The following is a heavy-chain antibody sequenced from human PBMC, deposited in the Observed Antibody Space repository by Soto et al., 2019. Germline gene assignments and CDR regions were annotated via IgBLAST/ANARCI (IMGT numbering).Heavy chain of an antibody. D-gene: IGHD6-13*01. Sequence: SETLSLTCNVSGGSISRGGYYWSWIRQHPGQGLEWIGDIYYSGSTYYNPSLKSRVTISVDTSNSQCSLRLCSWTAADPAVYYGAASVAAGKSFFERWGQGTLVAVSS. CDR2: IYYSGST. CDR3: AASVAAGKSFFER. J-gene: IGHJ4*02. CDR1: GGSISRGGYY. V-gene: IGHV4-31*03.